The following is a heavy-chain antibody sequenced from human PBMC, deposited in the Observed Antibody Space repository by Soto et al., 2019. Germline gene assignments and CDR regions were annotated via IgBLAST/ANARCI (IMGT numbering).Heavy chain of an antibody. V-gene: IGHV3-30-3*01. D-gene: IGHD4-4*01. CDR1: GFTFSSYA. CDR3: ARPLWRDDYNWGYFDL. J-gene: IGHJ2*01. Sequence: QVQLVESGGGVVQPGRSLRLSCAASGFTFSSYAMHWVRQAPGKGREWVAVISYDGSNKYYTDSVKGRFTISRDNSKNTLYLQMNSLRAEDTAVYYCARPLWRDDYNWGYFDLWGRGTLVTVSS. CDR2: ISYDGSNK.